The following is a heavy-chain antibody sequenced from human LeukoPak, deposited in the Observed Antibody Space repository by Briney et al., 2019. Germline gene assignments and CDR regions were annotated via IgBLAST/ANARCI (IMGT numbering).Heavy chain of an antibody. J-gene: IGHJ4*02. Sequence: GGSLRLSCAASGFTFGRYWMSWVRQAPGKGLEWVANIKQDGNEKYYVDSVKGRFTISRDNAKNSLYLQMNSLRAEDTAVYYCARGLHFRVYDSSDFYLHWGQGTLVTVSS. CDR1: GFTFGRYW. V-gene: IGHV3-7*01. CDR2: IKQDGNEK. CDR3: ARGLHFRVYDSSDFYLH. D-gene: IGHD3-22*01.